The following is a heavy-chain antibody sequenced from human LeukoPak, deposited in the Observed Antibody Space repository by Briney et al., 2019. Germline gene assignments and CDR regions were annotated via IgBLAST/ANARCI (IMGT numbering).Heavy chain of an antibody. CDR2: ISAYNGNT. CDR1: GYTFTSYG. V-gene: IGHV1-18*01. CDR3: ARDAGIRPYYYYGMDV. J-gene: IGHJ6*02. Sequence: GASVKVSCKASGYTFTSYGISWVRQAPGQGLEWMGWISAYNGNTNYAKKLQGRVTMTTDTSTSTAYMELRSLRPDDTAVYYCARDAGIRPYYYYGMDVWGQGTTVTVSS.